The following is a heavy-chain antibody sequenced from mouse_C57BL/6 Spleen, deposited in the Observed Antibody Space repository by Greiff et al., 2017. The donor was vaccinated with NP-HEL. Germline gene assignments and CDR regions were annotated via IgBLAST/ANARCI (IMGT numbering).Heavy chain of an antibody. D-gene: IGHD3-1*01. CDR1: GYSITSGYY. CDR3: ARGGFGRYFDV. CDR2: ISYDGSN. J-gene: IGHJ1*03. V-gene: IGHV3-6*01. Sequence: EVKLEESGPGLVKPSQSLSLTCSVTGYSITSGYYWNWIRQFPGNKLEWMGYISYDGSNNYNPSLKNRISITRDTSKNQFFLKLNSVTTEDTATYYCARGGFGRYFDVWGTGTTVTVSS.